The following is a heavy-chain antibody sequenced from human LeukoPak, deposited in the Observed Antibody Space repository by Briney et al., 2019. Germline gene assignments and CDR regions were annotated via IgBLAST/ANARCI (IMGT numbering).Heavy chain of an antibody. V-gene: IGHV3-9*01. J-gene: IGHJ4*02. CDR3: AKDMGGGFGDYCFDY. D-gene: IGHD4-17*01. CDR2: ISWNSGSI. Sequence: GGSLRLSCAASGFTFDDYAMHWVRQAPGKGLEWVSGISWNSGSIGYADSVKGRFTISRDNAKNSLYLQMNSLRAEDTALYYCAKDMGGGFGDYCFDYWGQGTLVTVSS. CDR1: GFTFDDYA.